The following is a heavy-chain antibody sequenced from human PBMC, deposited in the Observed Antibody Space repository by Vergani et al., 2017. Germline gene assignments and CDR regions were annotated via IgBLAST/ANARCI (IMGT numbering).Heavy chain of an antibody. CDR2: INTNTGNP. CDR1: GYSFTSHP. Sequence: QVQLVQSGSELKKPGASVKVSCKASGYSFTSHPMNWVRQAPGQGLEWMGWINTNTGNPTYAQGFTGRFVFSLDTSVSTAYLHINSLRAEDTATYYCTRGPPPGSGDYHNWFDPWGQGTLVTVSS. V-gene: IGHV7-4-1*02. J-gene: IGHJ5*02. D-gene: IGHD3-10*01. CDR3: TRGPPPGSGDYHNWFDP.